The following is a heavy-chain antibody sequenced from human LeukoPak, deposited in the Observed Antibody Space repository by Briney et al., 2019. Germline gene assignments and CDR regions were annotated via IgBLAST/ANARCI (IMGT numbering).Heavy chain of an antibody. CDR1: GGTFSSYA. CDR3: ARDPYGSGSYSH. CDR2: IIPIFGTA. D-gene: IGHD3-10*01. V-gene: IGHV1-69*05. J-gene: IGHJ4*02. Sequence: SVKVSCKASGGTFSSYAISWVRQAPGQGLEWMGRIIPIFGTANYAQKFQGRVTITTDESTSTAYMELSSLRSEDTAVYYCARDPYGSGSYSHWGQGTLVTVSS.